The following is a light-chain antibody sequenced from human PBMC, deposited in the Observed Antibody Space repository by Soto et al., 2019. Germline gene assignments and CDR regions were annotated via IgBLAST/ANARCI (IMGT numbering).Light chain of an antibody. J-gene: IGLJ3*02. CDR1: SSDVGAYNH. CDR3: SSFTSGGTWV. Sequence: QSALTQPASVSGSPGQSITISCTGTSSDVGAYNHVSWYQQHPGKVPKVMIYEVNNRPSGVSNRFSASKSGNTASLTISGLRAEDEATYYCSSFTSGGTWVFGGGTKLTVL. CDR2: EVN. V-gene: IGLV2-14*03.